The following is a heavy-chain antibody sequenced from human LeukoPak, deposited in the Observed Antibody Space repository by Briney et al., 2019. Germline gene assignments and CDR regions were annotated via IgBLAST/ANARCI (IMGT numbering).Heavy chain of an antibody. V-gene: IGHV1-18*01. D-gene: IGHD6-13*01. CDR1: GYTFTSYG. CDR2: ISAYNGNT. J-gene: IGHJ5*02. CDR3: ARDRTEQQLADGWFDP. Sequence: GASVKVSCKASGYTFTSYGISWVRQAPGQGLEWMGWISAYNGNTNYAQKLQGRVTMTTDTSTSTAYMELRSLRSDDTAVYYCARDRTEQQLADGWFDPWGQGTLVTVSS.